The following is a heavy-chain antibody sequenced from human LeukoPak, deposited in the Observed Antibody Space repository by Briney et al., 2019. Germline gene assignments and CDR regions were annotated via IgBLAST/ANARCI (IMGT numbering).Heavy chain of an antibody. Sequence: GGSLRLSCAASGFTFNNYAMSWVRQAPGKGLVWVSRLNGDGTTTDYADSVKGRFTISRDNSKNTLYLQMNSLRAEDTAVYYCAKGGPIWAAGVYNWFDPWGQGTLVTVSS. J-gene: IGHJ5*02. V-gene: IGHV3-23*01. CDR2: LNGDGTTT. CDR3: AKGGPIWAAGVYNWFDP. D-gene: IGHD2-8*01. CDR1: GFTFNNYA.